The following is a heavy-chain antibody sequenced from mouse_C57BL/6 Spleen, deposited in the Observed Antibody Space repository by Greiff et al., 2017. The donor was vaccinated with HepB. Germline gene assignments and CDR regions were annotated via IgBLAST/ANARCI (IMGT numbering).Heavy chain of an antibody. Sequence: QVQLQQSGPELVKPGASVKISCKASGYAFSSSWMNWVKQRPGKGLEWIGRIYPGDGDTNYNGKFKGKATLTADKSSSTAYMQLSSLTSEDSAVYFCARLGDLRYFDFWGTGTTVTVSS. CDR1: GYAFSSSW. J-gene: IGHJ1*03. D-gene: IGHD3-3*01. CDR3: ARLGDLRYFDF. CDR2: IYPGDGDT. V-gene: IGHV1-82*01.